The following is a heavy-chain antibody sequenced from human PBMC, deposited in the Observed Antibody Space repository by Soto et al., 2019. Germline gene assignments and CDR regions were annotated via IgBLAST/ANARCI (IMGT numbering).Heavy chain of an antibody. CDR2: TSYDGSNN. J-gene: IGHJ4*02. CDR1: GFTFRSYV. CDR3: ARWGTTGGLDV. Sequence: QAQLVESGGVVVQPGTSLRLSCVGSGFTFRSYVIHWGRQAPGKGLEWVALTSYDGSNNFYGDSVKGRFTISRDTARNTVELQMDSLSLEDTALYYCARWGTTGGLDVWGQGTLVSVSS. V-gene: IGHV3-33*05. D-gene: IGHD3-16*01.